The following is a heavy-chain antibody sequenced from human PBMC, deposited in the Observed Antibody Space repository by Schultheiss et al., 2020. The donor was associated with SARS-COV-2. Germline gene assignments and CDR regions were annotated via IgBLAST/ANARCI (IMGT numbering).Heavy chain of an antibody. Sequence: ASVKVSCKASGYTFTGYYMHWVRQAPGQGLEWMGWINPNSGGTNYAQKFQGRVTMTRDTSISTAYMELSRLRSDDTAVYYCARDLGVVVVVAATRMDVWGQGTTVTVSS. CDR2: INPNSGGT. D-gene: IGHD2-15*01. CDR3: ARDLGVVVVVAATRMDV. V-gene: IGHV1-2*02. J-gene: IGHJ6*02. CDR1: GYTFTGYY.